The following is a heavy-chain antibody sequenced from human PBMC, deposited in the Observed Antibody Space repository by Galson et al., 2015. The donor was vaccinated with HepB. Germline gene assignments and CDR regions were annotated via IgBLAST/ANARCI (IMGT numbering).Heavy chain of an antibody. D-gene: IGHD6-13*01. V-gene: IGHV1-18*04. CDR3: ARGPLAAAGDMDV. J-gene: IGHJ6*02. CDR1: GYTFTSYG. CDR2: ISAYNGNT. Sequence: SLKVSCKASGYTFTSYGITWVRQAPGQGLEWMGWISAYNGNTNYAHKVQGRVTMTTERTTSTANMELRSLRSEDTAVYYCARGPLAAAGDMDVWGQRTTVTVSS.